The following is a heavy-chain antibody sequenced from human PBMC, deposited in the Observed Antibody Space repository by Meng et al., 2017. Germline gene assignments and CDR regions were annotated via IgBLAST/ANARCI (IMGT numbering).Heavy chain of an antibody. CDR1: GGSFSGYY. Sequence: VPLQHWGAGLLKPSETLCLTCAVYGGSFSGYYWSWIRQPPGKGLEWIGEINHSGSTNYNPSLKSRVTISVDTSKNQFSLKLSSVTAADTAVYYCASRYCSGGSCYSFSYDIWGQGTMVTVSS. D-gene: IGHD2-15*01. CDR2: INHSGST. CDR3: ASRYCSGGSCYSFSYDI. J-gene: IGHJ3*02. V-gene: IGHV4-34*01.